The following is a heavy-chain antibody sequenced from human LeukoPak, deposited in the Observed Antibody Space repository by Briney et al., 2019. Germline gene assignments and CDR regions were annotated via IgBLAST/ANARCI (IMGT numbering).Heavy chain of an antibody. CDR1: GGTFSSYT. CDR2: IIPILGIA. D-gene: IGHD1-1*01. J-gene: IGHJ4*02. Sequence: ASVKVSCKASGGTFSSYTISWVRQVPGQGLEWMGRIIPILGIANYAQKFQGRVTITADKSTSTAYMELSSLRSEDTAVYYCARSLTPGGFDYWGQGTLVTVSS. CDR3: ARSLTPGGFDY. V-gene: IGHV1-69*02.